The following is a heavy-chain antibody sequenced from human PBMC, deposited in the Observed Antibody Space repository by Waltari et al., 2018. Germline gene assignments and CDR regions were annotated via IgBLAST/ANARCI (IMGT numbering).Heavy chain of an antibody. Sequence: QVQLVQSGAEVLRPGAAVKVSCQASGYTFNTYEINWVRPAAGQGLEWMGWVNPNSGATAYAQKFQGRISMTWDTFTRTAYMELSNLRSDDTAVFYCARGRDVFANFDYNWFDPWGQGTLVTVSS. CDR2: VNPNSGAT. D-gene: IGHD3-3*01. J-gene: IGHJ5*02. CDR1: GYTFNTYE. CDR3: ARGRDVFANFDYNWFDP. V-gene: IGHV1-8*02.